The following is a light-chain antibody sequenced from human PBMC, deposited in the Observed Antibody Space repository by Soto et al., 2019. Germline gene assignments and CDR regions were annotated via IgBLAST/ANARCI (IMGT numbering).Light chain of an antibody. CDR2: KAS. CDR3: QQYNDNWT. Sequence: DIQMTQSPSTLSASAGDRVTITCRASQSISSWLAWYQQKPGTAPNLLIYKASTLQSGVPSRFSGSGSGTEFTLTISSLQPDDSATYYCQQYNDNWTFGQGTKVDIK. V-gene: IGKV1-5*03. CDR1: QSISSW. J-gene: IGKJ1*01.